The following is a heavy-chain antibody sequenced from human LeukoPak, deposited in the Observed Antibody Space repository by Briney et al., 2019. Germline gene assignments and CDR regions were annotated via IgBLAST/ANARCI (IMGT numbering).Heavy chain of an antibody. CDR1: GGSFSGYY. V-gene: IGHV4-34*01. CDR2: INHSGST. D-gene: IGHD1-26*01. Sequence: PSETLSLTCAVYGGSFSGYYWSWIRQPPGKGLEWIGEINHSGSTNYNPSLKSRVTISVDTSKNQFSLKLSSVTAADTAVYYCAREQYSGSYYDYWGQGTLVTVSS. J-gene: IGHJ4*02. CDR3: AREQYSGSYYDY.